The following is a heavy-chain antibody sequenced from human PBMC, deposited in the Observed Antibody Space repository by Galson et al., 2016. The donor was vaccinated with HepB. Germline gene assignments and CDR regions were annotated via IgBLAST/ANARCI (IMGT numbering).Heavy chain of an antibody. D-gene: IGHD5-24*01. V-gene: IGHV3-21*01. J-gene: IGHJ3*01. Sequence: SLRLSCAASGFTFSSYSMNWVRQAPGKGLEWVSSISGSSSYIYYADSLKGRFTISRDNAKNTLYLQMNSLRADDTAVYYCARDRGMANSLDAFDFWGQGTMVTVSS. CDR2: ISGSSSYI. CDR3: ARDRGMANSLDAFDF. CDR1: GFTFSSYS.